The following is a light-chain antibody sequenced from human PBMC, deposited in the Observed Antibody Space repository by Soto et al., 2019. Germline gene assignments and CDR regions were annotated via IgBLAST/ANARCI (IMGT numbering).Light chain of an antibody. V-gene: IGKV1-39*01. CDR1: QSINLY. CDR2: GAS. CDR3: QQSYRSPYT. J-gene: IGKJ2*01. Sequence: IQLIQSPSSLSASVGDSVTVTCRASQSINLYLNWYQQKPGKAPKLLIYGASTLQSGVPSRFSGGGSRTDFTLTISSLQTEDFATYYCQQSYRSPYTFGQGTKLEI.